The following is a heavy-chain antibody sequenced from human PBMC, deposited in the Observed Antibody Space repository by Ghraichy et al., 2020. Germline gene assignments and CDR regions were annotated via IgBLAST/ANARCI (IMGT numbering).Heavy chain of an antibody. J-gene: IGHJ4*02. CDR1: GFTFSSYA. V-gene: IGHV3-23*01. D-gene: IGHD3-10*01. Sequence: RGSLRLSCAASGFTFSSYAMSWVRQAPGKGLEWVSAISGSGGSTYYADSVKGRFTISRDNSKNTLYLQMNSLRAEDTAVYYCATSPPYPVRGVYFDYWGQGTLVTVSS. CDR3: ATSPPYPVRGVYFDY. CDR2: ISGSGGST.